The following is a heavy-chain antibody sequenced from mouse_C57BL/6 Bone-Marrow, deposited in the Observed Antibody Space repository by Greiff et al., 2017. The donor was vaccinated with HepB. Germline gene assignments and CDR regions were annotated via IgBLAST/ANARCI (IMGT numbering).Heavy chain of an antibody. J-gene: IGHJ2*01. CDR3: ARGYGKGY. CDR1: GYTFTSYW. V-gene: IGHV1-61*01. CDR2: IYPSDSET. Sequence: QVQLKQSGAELVRPGSSVKLSCKASGYTFTSYWMDWVKQRPGQGLEWIGNIYPSDSETHYNQKFKDKATLTVDKSSSTAYMQLSSLTSEDSAVYYCARGYGKGYWGQGTTLTVSS. D-gene: IGHD1-1*01.